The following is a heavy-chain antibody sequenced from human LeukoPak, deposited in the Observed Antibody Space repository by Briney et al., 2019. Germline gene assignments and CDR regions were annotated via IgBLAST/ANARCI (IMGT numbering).Heavy chain of an antibody. CDR1: GFTFSSHD. Sequence: GGSLRLSCAASGFTFSSHDMHWVRQAAGKGLEWVSGFIPAGDRYYAESVKGRFTISRDNAKNTLYLQMNSLRAEDTAVYYCARFWNHGMDVWGQGTTVTVSS. CDR3: ARFWNHGMDV. V-gene: IGHV3-13*04. CDR2: FIPAGDR. D-gene: IGHD1-1*01. J-gene: IGHJ6*02.